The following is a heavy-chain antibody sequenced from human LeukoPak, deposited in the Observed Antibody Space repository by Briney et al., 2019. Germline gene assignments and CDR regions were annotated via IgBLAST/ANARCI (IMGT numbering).Heavy chain of an antibody. Sequence: ASVKVSCKTSGYTFSSYDISWVRQAPGQGLEWMGWISVYSGDTNYAQKLQGRVTMTTDTSTSTAYMELRSLRSDDTAVYYCARELKGASYDYWGQGTLVTVSS. CDR2: ISVYSGDT. CDR1: GYTFSSYD. CDR3: ARELKGASYDY. J-gene: IGHJ4*02. V-gene: IGHV1-18*01. D-gene: IGHD1-26*01.